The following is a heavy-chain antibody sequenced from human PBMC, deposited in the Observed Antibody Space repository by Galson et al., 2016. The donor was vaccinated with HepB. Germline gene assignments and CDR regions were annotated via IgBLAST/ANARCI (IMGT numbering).Heavy chain of an antibody. Sequence: QSGAEVKKPGDSVMISCKGSGYSFTNYWIGWVRQMPGKALEWLGIIYPGDSDTRYSPSFDGQLTISADKSTNTAYLQWSNLKASDTAIYYCARRDNYYGLGSYMFDYWGRGTLVTVSS. CDR2: IYPGDSDT. CDR1: GYSFTNYW. CDR3: ARRDNYYGLGSYMFDY. J-gene: IGHJ4*02. D-gene: IGHD3-10*01. V-gene: IGHV5-51*01.